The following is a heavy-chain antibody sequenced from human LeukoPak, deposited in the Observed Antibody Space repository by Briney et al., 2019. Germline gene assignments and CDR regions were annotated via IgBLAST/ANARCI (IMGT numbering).Heavy chain of an antibody. CDR2: IYTSGST. CDR3: ARDGPRLGIVVVPAADYYYYYMDV. Sequence: SQTLSLTCTVSGGSISSGSYYWSWIRQPAGKGLEWIGRIYTSGSTNYNPSLKSRVTISVDTSKNQFSLKLSSVTAADTAVYYCARDGPRLGIVVVPAADYYYYYMDVWGKGTTVTVSS. J-gene: IGHJ6*03. V-gene: IGHV4-61*02. CDR1: GGSISSGSYY. D-gene: IGHD2-2*01.